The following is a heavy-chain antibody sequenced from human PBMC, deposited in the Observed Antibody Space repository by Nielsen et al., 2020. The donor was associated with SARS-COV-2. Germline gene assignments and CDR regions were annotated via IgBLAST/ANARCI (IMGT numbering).Heavy chain of an antibody. J-gene: IGHJ6*02. Sequence: ASVKVSCKASGYTFMTYGINWVRQAPGQGLEWMGRINPYSGGTNYAQKFQGTVTMTRDASISTVYMELTSDDTAVYYCARARATIFGLVMSYGMDVWGQGTTVAVSS. V-gene: IGHV1-2*06. CDR1: GYTFMTYG. CDR3: ARARATIFGLVMSYGMDV. D-gene: IGHD3/OR15-3a*01. CDR2: INPYSGGT.